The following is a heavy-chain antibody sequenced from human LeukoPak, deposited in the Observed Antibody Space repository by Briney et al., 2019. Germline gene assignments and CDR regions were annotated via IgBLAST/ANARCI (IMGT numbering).Heavy chain of an antibody. V-gene: IGHV3-23*01. D-gene: IGHD2-15*01. CDR3: AKGSGSSCYSPCDY. J-gene: IGHJ4*02. CDR1: GFTSIAYA. CDR2: ISGGGVTT. Sequence: GGSLRLSCVGSGFTSIAYALTWARQAPGKGLEWVSGISGGGVTTYYADSVKGRFTISRDNSKDTLYLQMDSLRAEDTAVYYCAKGSGSSCYSPCDYWGQGILVTVSS.